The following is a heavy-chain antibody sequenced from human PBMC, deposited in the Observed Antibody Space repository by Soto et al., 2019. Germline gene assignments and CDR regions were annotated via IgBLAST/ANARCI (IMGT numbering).Heavy chain of an antibody. CDR2: IYYSGGT. CDR1: GGSINSGGFY. CDR3: ARQAAGGTGLIEY. Sequence: QVQLQESGPGLVKPSQTLSLTCTVSGGSINSGGFYWTWIRQHPGKGLEWIGYIYYSGGTSYNPSLKSRLTVSLDTSKSQFSLQLSSVTAADTAVYYCARQAAGGTGLIEYWGQGTLVTVSS. J-gene: IGHJ4*02. V-gene: IGHV4-31*03. D-gene: IGHD1-1*01.